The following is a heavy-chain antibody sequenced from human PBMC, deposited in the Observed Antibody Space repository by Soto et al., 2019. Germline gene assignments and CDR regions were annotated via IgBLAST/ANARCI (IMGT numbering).Heavy chain of an antibody. J-gene: IGHJ4*02. D-gene: IGHD2-8*02. CDR1: GFTFSSYW. CDR2: IKQDGSEK. Sequence: EVQLVESGGGLVQPGGSLRLSCAASGFTFSSYWMSWVRQAPGKGVEWVANIKQDGSEKYYVDSVKGRFTISRDNAKNSLYLQMNSLRAEDTAVYYCARDPPGSTGFYGSDYWGQGTLVTVSS. CDR3: ARDPPGSTGFYGSDY. V-gene: IGHV3-7*01.